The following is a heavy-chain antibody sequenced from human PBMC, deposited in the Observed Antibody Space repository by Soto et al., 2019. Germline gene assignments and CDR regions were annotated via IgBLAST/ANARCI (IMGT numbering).Heavy chain of an antibody. J-gene: IGHJ6*02. CDR1: GFTFSTYA. D-gene: IGHD1-1*01. CDR3: VKRTGTAGSSSYYAMDV. CDR2: ISASGDTT. V-gene: IGHV3-23*01. Sequence: GGSLRLSCAASGFTFSTYAMSWVRQAPGKGLEWVSGISASGDTTYHAESVKGRFTTFRDNFRNMMYLQMNSLRAEDAALYYCVKRTGTAGSSSYYAMDVWGQGTTVTVSS.